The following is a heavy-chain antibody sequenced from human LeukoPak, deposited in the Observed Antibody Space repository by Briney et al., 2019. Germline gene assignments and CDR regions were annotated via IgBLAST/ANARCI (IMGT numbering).Heavy chain of an antibody. CDR1: GFTFSSYS. D-gene: IGHD6-13*01. CDR3: ARDLDSRFDY. CDR2: ISSSSSYI. J-gene: IGHJ4*02. V-gene: IGHV3-21*01. Sequence: GGSLRLSCAASGFTFSSYSMNWVRQAPGKGLEWVSSISSSSSYIYYADSVKGRFTTSRDNAKNSLYLQMNSLRAEDTAVYYCARDLDSRFDYWGQGTLVTVSS.